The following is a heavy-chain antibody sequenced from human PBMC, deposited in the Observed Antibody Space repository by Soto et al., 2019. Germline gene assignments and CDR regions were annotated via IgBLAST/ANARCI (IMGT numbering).Heavy chain of an antibody. V-gene: IGHV3-21*01. CDR3: AREIAAAGTPGY. CDR1: GFTFSSYS. Sequence: GGSLRLSCAASGFTFSSYSMNWVRQAPGKGLEWVSSISSSSSYIYYADSVKGRFTISRDNAKNSLYLQMNSLRAEDTAVYYCAREIAAAGTPGYWGQGTRVTVSS. CDR2: ISSSSSYI. J-gene: IGHJ4*02. D-gene: IGHD6-13*01.